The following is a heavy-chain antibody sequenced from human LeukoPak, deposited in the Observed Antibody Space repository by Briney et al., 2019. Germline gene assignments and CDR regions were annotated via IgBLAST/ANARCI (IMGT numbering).Heavy chain of an antibody. CDR2: INWDGGST. D-gene: IGHD1-26*01. V-gene: IGHV3-20*04. J-gene: IGHJ4*02. Sequence: GRSLRLSCAASGFTFSGYGMHWVRQAPGKGLEWVAGINWDGGSTGYADSVKGRFTISRDNAKNSLYLQMNSLRAEDTALYYCARDVREQPASFDYWGQGTLDTVSS. CDR3: ARDVREQPASFDY. CDR1: GFTFSGYG.